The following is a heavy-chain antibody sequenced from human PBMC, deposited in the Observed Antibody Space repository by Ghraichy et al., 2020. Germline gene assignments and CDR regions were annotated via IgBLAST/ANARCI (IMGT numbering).Heavy chain of an antibody. CDR1: GYSFTSYW. V-gene: IGHV5-51*01. J-gene: IGHJ4*02. Sequence: GESLNISCKGSGYSFTSYWIGWVRQMPGKGLEWMGIIYPGDSDTRYSPSFQGQVTISADKSISTAYLQWNSLKASDTAMYYCARQWASSSGRFDYWGQGTLVTVSS. CDR3: ARQWASSSGRFDY. CDR2: IYPGDSDT. D-gene: IGHD6-6*01.